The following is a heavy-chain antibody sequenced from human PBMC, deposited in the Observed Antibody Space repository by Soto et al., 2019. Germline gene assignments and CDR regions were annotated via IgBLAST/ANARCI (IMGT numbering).Heavy chain of an antibody. CDR3: AIAIGYCTKCVCLGGLFDY. CDR2: IYYSGST. Sequence: SETLSLTCTVSGGSISSSSYYWGWIRQPQGKRLEWIGSIYYSGSTYYNPSLQSRVTISVDTSKNQFSLKLSPVTATNTAVYYCAIAIGYCTKCVCLGGLFDYRGQGTLVTVSS. D-gene: IGHD2-8*01. J-gene: IGHJ4*02. CDR1: GGSISSSSYY. V-gene: IGHV4-39*01.